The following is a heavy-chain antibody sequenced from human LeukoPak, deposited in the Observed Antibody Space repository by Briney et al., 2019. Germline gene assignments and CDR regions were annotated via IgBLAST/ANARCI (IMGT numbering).Heavy chain of an antibody. V-gene: IGHV4-59*08. CDR3: ARQGPYCGGDCSPGYFDY. CDR1: GGSISSYY. D-gene: IGHD2-21*02. CDR2: IYYSGST. Sequence: PSETLSLTCTVSGGSISSYYWSWIRQPPGKGLEWIGYIYYSGSTNYNPSLKSRVTISVDTSKNQFSLKLSSVTAADTAVYYCARQGPYCGGDCSPGYFDYWGQGTLVTVSS. J-gene: IGHJ4*02.